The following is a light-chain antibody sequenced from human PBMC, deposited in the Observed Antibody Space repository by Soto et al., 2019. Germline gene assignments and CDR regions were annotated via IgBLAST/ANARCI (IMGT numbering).Light chain of an antibody. Sequence: EVVLTQSPGTLSLSPGEGATLSCRASQSVSSSYLAWYQQKAGRAPRLLIFGASSRASGIPDRFSGSESGTDFTLTISRLEHEDFAMYYCQQDGSSPITFGGGTKVEIK. CDR1: QSVSSSY. CDR2: GAS. J-gene: IGKJ4*01. CDR3: QQDGSSPIT. V-gene: IGKV3-20*01.